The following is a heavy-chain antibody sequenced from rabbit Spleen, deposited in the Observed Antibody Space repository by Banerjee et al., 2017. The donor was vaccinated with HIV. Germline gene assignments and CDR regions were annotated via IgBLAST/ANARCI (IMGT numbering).Heavy chain of an antibody. J-gene: IGHJ4*01. CDR2: IDPLFGST. D-gene: IGHD7-1*01. CDR1: GVSFSDKDV. Sequence: EQLEESGGGLVKPEGSLTLTCKASGVSFSDKDVMCWVRQTPGKGLEWIGYIDPLFGSTYYASWVNGRFSISRENTQNTVSLQLNSLTAADTATYFCARFYAGYGDFGYAAMWGPGTLVTVS. CDR3: ARFYAGYGDFGYAAM. V-gene: IGHV1S47*01.